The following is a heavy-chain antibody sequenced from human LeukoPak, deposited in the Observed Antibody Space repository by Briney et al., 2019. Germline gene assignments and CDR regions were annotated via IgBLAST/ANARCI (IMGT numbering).Heavy chain of an antibody. J-gene: IGHJ4*02. CDR3: ARRSMDVVVVAATYYFDY. D-gene: IGHD2-15*01. CDR2: IYPGDSDT. CDR1: GYSFTSYW. Sequence: GESLKISCKGSGYSFTSYWIGWVRQMPGKGLEWMGIIYPGDSDTRYSPSFQGQVTISADKSISTAYLQWSSLKASDTAMYYCARRSMDVVVVAATYYFDYWGQGTLVTVSS. V-gene: IGHV5-51*01.